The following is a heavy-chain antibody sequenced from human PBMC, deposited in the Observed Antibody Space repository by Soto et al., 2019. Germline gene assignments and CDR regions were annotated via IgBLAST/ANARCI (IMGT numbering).Heavy chain of an antibody. D-gene: IGHD2-2*01. CDR2: IYYSGST. V-gene: IGHV4-59*01. Sequence: SETLSLTCTAPGDSISYYYWSWVRQPPGKGLEWIGCIYYSGSTKYNPSVKSRVTISLDTSKNQFSPMLSSVTAADTAVYYCWREYQLQIGPAYSHKGMDGWGQGNRVTVP. CDR1: GDSISYYY. J-gene: IGHJ6*02. CDR3: WREYQLQIGPAYSHKGMDG.